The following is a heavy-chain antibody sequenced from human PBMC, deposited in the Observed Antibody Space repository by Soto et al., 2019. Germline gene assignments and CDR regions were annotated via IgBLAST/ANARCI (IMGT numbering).Heavy chain of an antibody. Sequence: SETLSLTCTVSGGSISSGDYYWSWIRQPPGKGLEWIGYIYYSGSTYYNPSLKSRVTISVDTSKNQFSLKLSSVTAADTAVYYCAGTYSYGPHGDYWGQGTLVTVSS. CDR1: GGSISSGDYY. CDR2: IYYSGST. CDR3: AGTYSYGPHGDY. V-gene: IGHV4-30-4*01. D-gene: IGHD5-18*01. J-gene: IGHJ4*02.